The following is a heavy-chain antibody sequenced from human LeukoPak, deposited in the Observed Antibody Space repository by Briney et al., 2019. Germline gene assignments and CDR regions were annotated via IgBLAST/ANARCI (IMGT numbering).Heavy chain of an antibody. Sequence: SVKVACKASGGTFSSYPISWVRQAPGQGLEWMGGIIPLFGTANYAQKFQGRVTITTDESTSTAYMALSSLRSEDTAVYYCAREGEDGYNRGRGAFNIWGQGTMVTVSS. CDR1: GGTFSSYP. V-gene: IGHV1-69*05. CDR2: IIPLFGTA. CDR3: AREGEDGYNRGRGAFNI. J-gene: IGHJ3*02. D-gene: IGHD5-24*01.